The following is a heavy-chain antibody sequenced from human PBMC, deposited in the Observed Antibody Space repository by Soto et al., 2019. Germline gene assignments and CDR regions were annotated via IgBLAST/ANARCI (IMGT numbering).Heavy chain of an antibody. V-gene: IGHV4-39*01. D-gene: IGHD2-8*01. CDR2: IYYRGNT. CDR3: ARCLHCSNGGRFDP. J-gene: IGHJ5*02. CDR1: GDSINSDKYY. Sequence: SETLSLTCSVSGDSINSDKYYWGWIRQPPGKGLEWIGRIYYRGNTYYNPSLQNRVTISLDKSKNQLSLKLTSVTAADTAVYYCARCLHCSNGGRFDPWGQGALVTVSS.